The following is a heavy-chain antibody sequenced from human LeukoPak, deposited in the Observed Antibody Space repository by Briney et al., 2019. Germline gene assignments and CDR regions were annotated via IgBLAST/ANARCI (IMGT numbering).Heavy chain of an antibody. CDR3: ARDPPDCGGDCWWFDP. Sequence: GASVKVSCKASGGTFSSYAISWVRQAPGQGLEWMGGIIPIFVTANYAQKFQGRVTITADESTSTAYMELSSLRSEDTAVYYCARDPPDCGGDCWWFDPWGQGTLVTVSS. J-gene: IGHJ5*02. CDR2: IIPIFVTA. D-gene: IGHD2-21*02. CDR1: GGTFSSYA. V-gene: IGHV1-69*13.